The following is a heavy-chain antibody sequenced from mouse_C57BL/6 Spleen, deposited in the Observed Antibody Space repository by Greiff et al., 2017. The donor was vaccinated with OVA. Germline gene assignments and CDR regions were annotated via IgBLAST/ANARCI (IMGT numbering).Heavy chain of an antibody. J-gene: IGHJ1*03. CDR1: GYTFTSYW. D-gene: IGHD1-1*01. CDR2: IDPSDSET. V-gene: IGHV1-52*01. CDR3: ARGGHYGSSYVRWYFDV. Sequence: QVQLQQPGAELVRPGSSVKLSCKASGYTFTSYWMHWVKQRPIQGLEWIGNIDPSDSETHYNQKFKDKATLTVDKSSSTAYMQLSSLTSEDSAVYYCARGGHYGSSYVRWYFDVWGTGTTVTVSS.